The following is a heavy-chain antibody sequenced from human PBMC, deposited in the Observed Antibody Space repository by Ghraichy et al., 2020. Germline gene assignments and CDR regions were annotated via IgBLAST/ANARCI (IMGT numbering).Heavy chain of an antibody. D-gene: IGHD3-16*01. CDR1: GGTFSSYA. V-gene: IGHV1-69*13. CDR3: ARDAMGEGPYYYMDV. Sequence: SVKVSCKASGGTFSSYAISWVRQAPGQGLEWMGGIIPIFGTANYAQKFQGRVTITADESTSTAYMELSSLRSEDTAVYYCARDAMGEGPYYYMDVWGKGTTVTVSS. CDR2: IIPIFGTA. J-gene: IGHJ6*03.